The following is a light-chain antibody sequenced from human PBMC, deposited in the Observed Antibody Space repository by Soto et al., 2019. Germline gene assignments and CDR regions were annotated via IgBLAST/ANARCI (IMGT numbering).Light chain of an antibody. CDR3: SSYTTSGSYV. J-gene: IGLJ1*01. V-gene: IGLV2-14*01. CDR1: SSDVGGYSY. Sequence: QSALTQPASVSGSPGQSITISCTGTSSDVGGYSYVSWYQQHPGKAPKLMIYEVSNRPAGVSNRLSGSKSVNTASLTISGLQAEDEADYYCSSYTTSGSYVFGTGTKVTVL. CDR2: EVS.